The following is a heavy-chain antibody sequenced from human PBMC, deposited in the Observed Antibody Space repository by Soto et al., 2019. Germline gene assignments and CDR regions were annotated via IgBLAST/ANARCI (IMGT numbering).Heavy chain of an antibody. D-gene: IGHD4-4*01. CDR2: IYYSGST. V-gene: IGHV4-59*01. CDR1: GGSISSYY. CDR3: ASGLLHDAFDI. Sequence: SETLSLTGTVSGGSISSYYWSWIRQPPGKGLEWIGYIYYSGSTNYNPSLKSRVTISVDTSKNQFSLKLSSVTAADTAVYYCASGLLHDAFDIWGQGTMVTVSS. J-gene: IGHJ3*02.